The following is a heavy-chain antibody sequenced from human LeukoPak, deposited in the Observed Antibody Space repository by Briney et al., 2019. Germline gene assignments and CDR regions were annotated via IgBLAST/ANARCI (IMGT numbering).Heavy chain of an antibody. J-gene: IGHJ4*02. V-gene: IGHV3-23*01. Sequence: GGSLRLSCAASGFTFSSYAISWVRQAPGKGLEWVSAISGSGGSTYYADSVKGRFTISRDNSKNTLYLQMNSLRAEDTAVYYCAKEKESLSSWFGGDYWGQGTLVTVSS. D-gene: IGHD6-13*01. CDR1: GFTFSSYA. CDR3: AKEKESLSSWFGGDY. CDR2: ISGSGGST.